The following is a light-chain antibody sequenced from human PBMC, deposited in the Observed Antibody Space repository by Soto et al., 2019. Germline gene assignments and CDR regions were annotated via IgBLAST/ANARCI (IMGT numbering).Light chain of an antibody. CDR1: SGHTTYA. V-gene: IGLV4-69*02. CDR2: VNIDGSH. J-gene: IGLJ3*02. CDR3: QTWGTGVHWV. Sequence: QSVLTQSPSTSASLGASVKLTCTLTSGHTTYAITWHQQQPEKGPRYLMRVNIDGSHSKGDGIPDRFSGSSSGAERYLTISNLQSEDEADYYCQTWGTGVHWVFGEETKLTVL.